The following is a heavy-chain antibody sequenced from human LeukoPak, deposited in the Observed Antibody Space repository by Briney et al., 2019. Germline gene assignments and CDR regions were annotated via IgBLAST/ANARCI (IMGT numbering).Heavy chain of an antibody. CDR1: GYTFTSYD. Sequence: ASVKVSCKASGYTFTSYDINWVRQATGQGLEWMGWMNPNSGNTGYAQKFQGRVTMTRNTSISTAYMELSRLRSEDTAVYYCARVFSSSWYSHHWFDPWGQGTLVTVSS. D-gene: IGHD6-13*01. J-gene: IGHJ5*02. CDR3: ARVFSSSWYSHHWFDP. V-gene: IGHV1-8*01. CDR2: MNPNSGNT.